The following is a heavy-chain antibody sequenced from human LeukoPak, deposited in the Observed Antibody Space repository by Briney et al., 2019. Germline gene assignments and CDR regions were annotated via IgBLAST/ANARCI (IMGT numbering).Heavy chain of an antibody. CDR3: ARGKEMATITGGPDY. V-gene: IGHV1-46*01. D-gene: IGHD5-24*01. CDR2: INPSGGST. CDR1: GGTFSSYA. J-gene: IGHJ4*02. Sequence: EASVKVSCKASGGTFSSYAISWVRQAPGQGLEWMGIINPSGGSTSYAQKFRGRVTMTRDTSTTTVYMELTSLKSDDTAVYYCARGKEMATITGGPDYWGQGTLVTVSS.